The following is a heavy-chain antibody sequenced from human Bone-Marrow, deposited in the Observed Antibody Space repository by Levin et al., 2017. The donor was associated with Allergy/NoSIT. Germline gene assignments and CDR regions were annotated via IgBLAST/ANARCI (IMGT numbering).Heavy chain of an antibody. J-gene: IGHJ4*02. D-gene: IGHD1-1*01. CDR2: ISGDGSTT. V-gene: IGHV3-74*01. CDR1: GFTLRSYY. Sequence: ASVKVSCEGSGFTLRSYYIHWVRQAPGKGLVWVSHISGDGSTTRYADSVKGRFTVSRDNAKNTAYLQINSLRPEDTALYFCTRGNWYGDFWGQGTLVTVSS. CDR3: TRGNWYGDF.